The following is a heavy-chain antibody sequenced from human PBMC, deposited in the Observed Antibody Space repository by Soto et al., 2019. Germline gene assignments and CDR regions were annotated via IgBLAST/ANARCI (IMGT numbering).Heavy chain of an antibody. CDR3: VREGPPPLGYFDWLLTLDP. CDR2: INAGNGNT. V-gene: IGHV1-3*01. CDR1: GYTFTSYA. Sequence: QVQLVQSGAEVKKPGASVKVSCQASGYTFTSYAMHWVRQAPGQRLEWMGWINAGNGNTKYSQKFQGRVTITRDTSASTAYMELSSLRSEDTAVYYCVREGPPPLGYFDWLLTLDPWGQGTLVIVAS. D-gene: IGHD3-9*01. J-gene: IGHJ5*02.